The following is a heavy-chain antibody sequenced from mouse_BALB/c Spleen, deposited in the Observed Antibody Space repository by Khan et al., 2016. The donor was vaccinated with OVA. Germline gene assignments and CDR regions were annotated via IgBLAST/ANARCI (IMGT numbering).Heavy chain of an antibody. J-gene: IGHJ2*01. CDR2: ISYSGST. CDR3: ARTARIKY. Sequence: EVKLLESGPGLVKPSQSLSLTCTVTGYSITSGYGWKWIRQFPGNKLEWMGYISYSGSTNYNPSLKSRISITRDTSKNQFFLQLNSVTTEDTATYYCARTARIKYWGQGTTLTVSS. CDR1: GYSITSGYG. D-gene: IGHD1-2*01. V-gene: IGHV3-2*02.